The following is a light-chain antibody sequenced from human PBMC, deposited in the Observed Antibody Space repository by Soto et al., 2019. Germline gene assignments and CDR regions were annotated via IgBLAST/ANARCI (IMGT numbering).Light chain of an antibody. CDR2: GAS. CDR3: QQYGSSPRGT. V-gene: IGKV3-20*01. CDR1: QSVSSSY. J-gene: IGKJ1*01. Sequence: EIEFTQSPGTLSLSPGETATRSCRASQSVSSSYLAWYQQKPGQAPRLLIYGASSRATGIPDRFSGSGSGTDFTLTISRLEPEDFAVYYCQQYGSSPRGTFGQGTKVDIK.